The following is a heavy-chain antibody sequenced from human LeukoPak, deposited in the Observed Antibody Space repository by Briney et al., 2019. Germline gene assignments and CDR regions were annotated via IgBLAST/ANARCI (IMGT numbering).Heavy chain of an antibody. CDR1: GFNFSSYA. CDR2: ISYDGSNK. CDR3: ARSNSGSYYYYYGMDV. D-gene: IGHD1-26*01. V-gene: IGHV3-30-3*01. J-gene: IGHJ6*02. Sequence: GGSLRLSWAASGFNFSSYAMHWVRQAPGKGLEWGAVISYDGSNKYYADSVKGRFTISRDNSKNTLYLQMNSLRAEDTAVYYCARSNSGSYYYYYGMDVWGQGTTVTVSS.